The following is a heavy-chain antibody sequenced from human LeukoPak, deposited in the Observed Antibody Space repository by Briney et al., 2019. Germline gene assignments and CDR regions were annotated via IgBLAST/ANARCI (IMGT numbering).Heavy chain of an antibody. V-gene: IGHV1-46*01. CDR2: INHSGGST. CDR3: ARDLRRHVYNRDWYFDL. J-gene: IGHJ2*01. Sequence: GASVTVSCMGSGYTFIIDNMYWVGQAPRDGVGRMGMINHSGGSTTYAQKFQGRVTMTRDTSTSTVYMQLSSLRSEDTAVYFCARDLRRHVYNRDWYFDLGGRGTLVTVFS. D-gene: IGHD5-24*01. CDR1: GYTFIIDN.